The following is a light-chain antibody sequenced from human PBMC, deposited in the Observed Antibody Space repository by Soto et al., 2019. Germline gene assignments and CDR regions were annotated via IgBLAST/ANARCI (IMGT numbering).Light chain of an antibody. CDR2: GAS. CDR3: QHYNNWRGT. V-gene: IGKV3D-15*01. Sequence: EIVMTQSPATLSVSPGERAILSCRASQSVSSNLAWYQQKPGQAPRLLIYGASTRATGIPARFSGSGSGTEFTLTISSLQSEDFAVYFCQHYNNWRGTFGQGTKVEIK. CDR1: QSVSSN. J-gene: IGKJ1*01.